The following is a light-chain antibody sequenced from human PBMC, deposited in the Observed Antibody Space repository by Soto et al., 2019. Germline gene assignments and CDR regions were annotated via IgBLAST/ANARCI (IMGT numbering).Light chain of an antibody. CDR3: KSYAGSNTYV. CDR1: KNDIGVCDF. J-gene: IGLJ1*01. V-gene: IGLV2-8*01. Sequence: QSVLTQHPSASGSPGQSVTISCTGTKNDIGVCDFVSWYQHHPGKAPRLIIYEVVQRPSGVPDRFSGSKSGNTASLTVSGLQAADEADYFCKSYAGSNTYVFGSGTKVT. CDR2: EVV.